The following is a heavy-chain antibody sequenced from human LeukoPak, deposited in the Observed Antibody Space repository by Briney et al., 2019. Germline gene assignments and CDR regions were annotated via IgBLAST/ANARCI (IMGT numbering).Heavy chain of an antibody. CDR1: GFTFDGYG. V-gene: IGHV3-20*04. CDR3: ARAYGGNKLDY. D-gene: IGHD4-23*01. CDR2: INWNGGST. J-gene: IGHJ4*02. Sequence: GGSLRLSCAASGFTFDGYGMCWVRQAPGTGLEWVAGINWNGGSTGYADSVKGRFTISRDNAKNSLYLQMNSLRAEDTALYYCARAYGGNKLDYWGQGTLVTVSS.